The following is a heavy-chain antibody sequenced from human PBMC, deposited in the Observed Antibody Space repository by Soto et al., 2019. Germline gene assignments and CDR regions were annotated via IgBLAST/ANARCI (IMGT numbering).Heavy chain of an antibody. J-gene: IGHJ4*02. CDR1: GFSLSTSGVG. CDR3: AHSWGIAAAVTLDY. D-gene: IGHD6-13*01. CDR2: IYWNDDK. Sequence: QITLKESGPMLVKPTQTLTLTCTFSGFSLSTSGVGVGWIRQPPGKALEWLALIYWNDDKRYSPSLKSRLTITKDTSKNQVVLTMTNMDPVDTATYYCAHSWGIAAAVTLDYWGQGTLVTVSS. V-gene: IGHV2-5*01.